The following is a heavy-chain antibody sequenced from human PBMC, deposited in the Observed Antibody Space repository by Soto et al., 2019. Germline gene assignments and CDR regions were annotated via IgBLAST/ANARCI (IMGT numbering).Heavy chain of an antibody. CDR2: IYYSGST. Sequence: SETLSLTCTVSCGSISSYYWSWIRQPPGKGLEWIGYIYYSGSTNYNPSLKSRVTISVDTSKNQFSLKLSSVTAADTAVYYCARAGSSPRAGYYGMDVWGQGTTVTVSS. J-gene: IGHJ6*02. D-gene: IGHD3-10*01. CDR1: CGSISSYY. CDR3: ARAGSSPRAGYYGMDV. V-gene: IGHV4-59*01.